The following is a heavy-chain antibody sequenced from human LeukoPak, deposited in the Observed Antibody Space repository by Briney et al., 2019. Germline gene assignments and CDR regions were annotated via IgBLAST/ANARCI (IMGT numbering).Heavy chain of an antibody. CDR1: GYIFTSYY. V-gene: IGHV1-46*01. CDR3: ARVGYSYGYGLSDY. CDR2: INPSGGST. D-gene: IGHD5-18*01. J-gene: IGHJ4*02. Sequence: ASVKVSCKASGYIFTSYYVHWVRQAPGQGLEWMGIINPSGGSTSYAQKFQGRVTMTRDTSTSTVYMEVSSLRSEDTAVYYCARVGYSYGYGLSDYWGQGTLVTVSS.